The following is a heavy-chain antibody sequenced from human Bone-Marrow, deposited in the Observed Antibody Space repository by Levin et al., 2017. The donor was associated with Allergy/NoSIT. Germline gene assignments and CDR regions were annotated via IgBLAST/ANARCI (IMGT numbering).Heavy chain of an antibody. J-gene: IGHJ4*02. D-gene: IGHD4-17*01. CDR1: GFTFSSYW. Sequence: GESLKISCAASGFTFSSYWMQWVRQAPGKGLVWVSRINSDGSSTSYADSVKGRFTISRDNAKNTLYLQMNSLRAEDTAVYYCASLYGDRTGFDYWGQGTLVTVSS. CDR3: ASLYGDRTGFDY. V-gene: IGHV3-74*01. CDR2: INSDGSST.